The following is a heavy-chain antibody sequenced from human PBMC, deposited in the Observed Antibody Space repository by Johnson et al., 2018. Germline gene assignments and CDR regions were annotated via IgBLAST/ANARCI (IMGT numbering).Heavy chain of an antibody. CDR2: VSCDGSNK. J-gene: IGHJ6*03. Sequence: QVQLVQSGGGVVQPGRSLRLSCAASGFNFSTYVMHWVRQAPGKGLEWVTIVSCDGSNKYYAESVKGRSTISRDNARKMLYLQMNSLRDEDTAGDYCASTIAVAGPYYMDVWGKGTTVTVSS. CDR3: ASTIAVAGPYYMDV. V-gene: IGHV3-30*03. D-gene: IGHD6-19*01. CDR1: GFNFSTYV.